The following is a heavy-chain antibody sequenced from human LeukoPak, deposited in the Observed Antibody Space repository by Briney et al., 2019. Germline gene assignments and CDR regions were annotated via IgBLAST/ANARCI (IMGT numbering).Heavy chain of an antibody. Sequence: SETLSLTCTVSGGSISSYYWSWIRQPPGKGLEWIGYIYYSGSTNYNPSLKSRVTISVDTSKNQFSLKLSSVTAADTAVYYCARDYELAYFDYWGQGTLVTVSS. CDR3: ARDYELAYFDY. CDR1: GGSISSYY. J-gene: IGHJ4*02. CDR2: IYYSGST. V-gene: IGHV4-59*01. D-gene: IGHD3-16*01.